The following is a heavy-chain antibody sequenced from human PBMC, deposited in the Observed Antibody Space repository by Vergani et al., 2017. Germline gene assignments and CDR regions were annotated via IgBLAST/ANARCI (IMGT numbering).Heavy chain of an antibody. V-gene: IGHV3-30*18. CDR1: GFTFSSYG. CDR2: ISYDGSNK. CDR3: AKDHVTTTPFDI. J-gene: IGHJ3*02. Sequence: QVQLLESGGGLVQPGGSLRLSCAASGFTFSSYGMHWVRQAPGKGLEWVAVISYDGSNKYYADSVKGRFTISRDNSKNTLYLQMNSLRAEDTAVYYCAKDHVTTTPFDIWGQGTMVTVSS. D-gene: IGHD1-1*01.